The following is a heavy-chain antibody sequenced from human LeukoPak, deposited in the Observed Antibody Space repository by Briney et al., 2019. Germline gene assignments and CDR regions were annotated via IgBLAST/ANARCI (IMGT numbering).Heavy chain of an antibody. D-gene: IGHD6-25*01. CDR3: ARDVEKRLVLGRFDP. CDR2: ISSSGSSI. Sequence: SGGSLRLSCAASGFTFSDHYMSWIRQAPGEGLEWISYISSSGSSIYYADSVKGRFAISRDNAKNSVYLQMNSLRDEDTAVYYCARDVEKRLVLGRFDPWGQGSLVTVSS. J-gene: IGHJ5*02. V-gene: IGHV3-11*01. CDR1: GFTFSDHY.